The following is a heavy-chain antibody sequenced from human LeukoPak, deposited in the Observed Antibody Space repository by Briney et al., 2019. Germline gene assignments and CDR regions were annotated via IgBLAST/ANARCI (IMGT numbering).Heavy chain of an antibody. CDR2: INPSGGST. Sequence: ASVKVSWKASGYTFTSYYMHWVRQAPGQGLEWRGIINPSGGSTSYAQKFQGRVTMTSDTSTSTVYMELSSLRSEDTAVYYCARDRFDYGDNYYFDYWGQGTLVTVSS. CDR3: ARDRFDYGDNYYFDY. V-gene: IGHV1-46*01. CDR1: GYTFTSYY. D-gene: IGHD4-17*01. J-gene: IGHJ4*02.